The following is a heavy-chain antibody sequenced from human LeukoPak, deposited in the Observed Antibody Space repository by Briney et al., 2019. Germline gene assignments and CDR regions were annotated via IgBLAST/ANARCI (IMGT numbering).Heavy chain of an antibody. CDR1: GGSISSYY. D-gene: IGHD3-9*01. J-gene: IGHJ6*04. CDR2: IYYSGST. V-gene: IGHV4-59*01. CDR3: ARVPPYYDILTGYSPYGMDV. Sequence: SETLSLTCTVSGGSISSYYWSWIRQPLGKGLEWIGYIYYSGSTNYNPSLKSRVTISVDTSKNQFSLKLSSVTAADTAVYYCARVPPYYDILTGYSPYGMDVWGKGTTVTVSS.